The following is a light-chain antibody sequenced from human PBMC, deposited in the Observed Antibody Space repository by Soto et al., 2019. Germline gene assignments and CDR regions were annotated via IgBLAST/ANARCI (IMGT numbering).Light chain of an antibody. CDR3: QLYGHSPTT. CDR1: QSVSSSY. CDR2: DAS. J-gene: IGKJ1*01. V-gene: IGKV3-20*01. Sequence: EIVLTQSPGTLSLSPGERATLSCRASQSVSSSYLAWYQQKPGQAPRLLIYDASSRATGIPVRFSGSGSGTDSTLTISRLQSSDFAVVYCQLYGHSPTTFGQGTNVEIK.